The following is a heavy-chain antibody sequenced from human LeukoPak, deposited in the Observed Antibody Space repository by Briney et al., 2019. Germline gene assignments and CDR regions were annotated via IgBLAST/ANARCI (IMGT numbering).Heavy chain of an antibody. J-gene: IGHJ4*02. CDR1: GGSISSYY. D-gene: IGHD5-24*01. CDR2: IYYSGST. Sequence: KSSETLSLTCSVSGGSISSYYWSWIRQPPGKGLEWIGYIYYSGSTNYNPSLKSRVTISVDTSKNQFSLKLSSVTAADTAVYYCARFDGYNPGELDYWGQGTLVTVSP. V-gene: IGHV4-59*08. CDR3: ARFDGYNPGELDY.